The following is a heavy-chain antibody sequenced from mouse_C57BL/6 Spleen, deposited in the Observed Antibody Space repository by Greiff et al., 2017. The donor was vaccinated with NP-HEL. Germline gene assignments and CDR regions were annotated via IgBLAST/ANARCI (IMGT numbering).Heavy chain of an antibody. D-gene: IGHD3-1*01. V-gene: IGHV1-7*01. CDR2: IYPSSGYT. J-gene: IGHJ2*01. CDR1: GYTFTSYW. Sequence: VQLQQSGAELAKPGASVKLSCKASGYTFTSYWMHWVKQRPGQGLEWIGYIYPSSGYTKYNQKFKDKATLTADKSSSTAYMPLRSLTYEGSAVYYGARGYENYFDDWGQGTTLTVSS. CDR3: ARGYENYFDD.